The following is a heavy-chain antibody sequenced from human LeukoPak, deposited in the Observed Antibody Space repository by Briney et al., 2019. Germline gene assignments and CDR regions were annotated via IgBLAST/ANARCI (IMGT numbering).Heavy chain of an antibody. D-gene: IGHD3-22*01. CDR2: IWYDGSNK. CDR3: ARDPGFADYYDSSGEYYFDY. Sequence: PGRSLRLSCAASGFTFSSYGMHWVRQAPGKGLEWVAVIWYDGSNKYYADSVKGRFTISRDNAKNSLYLQMNSLRAEDTAVYYCARDPGFADYYDSSGEYYFDYWGQGTLVTVSS. V-gene: IGHV3-33*01. CDR1: GFTFSSYG. J-gene: IGHJ4*02.